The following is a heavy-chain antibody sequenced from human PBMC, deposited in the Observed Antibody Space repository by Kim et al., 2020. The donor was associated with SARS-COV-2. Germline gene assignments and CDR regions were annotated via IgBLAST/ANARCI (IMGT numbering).Heavy chain of an antibody. CDR1: GYSFTSYW. CDR3: ARGLQEMATTIGYYGMDV. CDR2: IYPGDSDT. D-gene: IGHD5-12*01. J-gene: IGHJ6*02. V-gene: IGHV5-51*01. Sequence: GESLKISCKGSGYSFTSYWIGWVRQMPGKGLEWMGIIYPGDSDTRYSPSFQGQVTISADKSISTAYLQWSSLKASDTAMYYCARGLQEMATTIGYYGMDVWGQGTTVTVSS.